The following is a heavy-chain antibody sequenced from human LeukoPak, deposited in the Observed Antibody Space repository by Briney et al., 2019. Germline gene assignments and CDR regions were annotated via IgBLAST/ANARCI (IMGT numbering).Heavy chain of an antibody. V-gene: IGHV4-39*01. J-gene: IGHJ6*03. Sequence: SETLSLTCIVSGGSISSSSYYWGWIRQPPGKGLEWIGSIYYSGRTYYNPSLKSRVTISVDTSKNQFSLKLSSVTAADTAVYYCARLILGYSYGIDYYYYYYMDVWGKGTTVTVSS. D-gene: IGHD5-18*01. CDR1: GGSISSSSYY. CDR3: ARLILGYSYGIDYYYYYYMDV. CDR2: IYYSGRT.